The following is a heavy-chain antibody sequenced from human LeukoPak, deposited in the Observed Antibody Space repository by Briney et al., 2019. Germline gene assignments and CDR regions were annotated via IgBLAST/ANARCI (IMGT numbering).Heavy chain of an antibody. CDR3: ARGRSSSWSQDFDYFDY. CDR2: INYSGST. Sequence: SETLSLTCTVSGGSISSYYWSWIRQPPGKGLEWIGYINYSGSTNYNPSLKSRVTISVDTSKNQFSLKLSSVTAADTAVYYCARGRSSSWSQDFDYFDYWGQGTLVTVSS. V-gene: IGHV4-59*08. CDR1: GGSISSYY. D-gene: IGHD6-13*01. J-gene: IGHJ4*02.